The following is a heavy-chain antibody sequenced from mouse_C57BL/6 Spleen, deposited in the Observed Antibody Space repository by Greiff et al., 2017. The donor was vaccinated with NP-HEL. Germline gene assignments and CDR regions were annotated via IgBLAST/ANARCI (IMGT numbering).Heavy chain of an antibody. CDR1: GFTFSDYG. D-gene: IGHD2-12*01. CDR3: ARSYSAWFAY. V-gene: IGHV5-17*01. J-gene: IGHJ3*01. CDR2: ISSGSSTI. Sequence: EVQLVESGGGLVKPGGSLKLSCAASGFTFSDYGMHWVRQAPEKGLEWVAYISSGSSTIYYADTVKGRFTISRDNAKNPLFLQMTSLRSEDTAMYYCARSYSAWFAYWGQGTLVTVSA.